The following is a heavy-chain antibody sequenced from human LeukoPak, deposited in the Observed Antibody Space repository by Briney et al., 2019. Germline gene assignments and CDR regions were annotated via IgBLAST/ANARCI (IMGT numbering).Heavy chain of an antibody. J-gene: IGHJ5*02. V-gene: IGHV1-2*02. CDR2: INPNSGGT. D-gene: IGHD5/OR15-5a*01. CDR3: ARRVVFTTDWFDP. CDR1: GYTFTDYY. Sequence: ASVKVSCKASGYTFTDYYMHWVRQAPGQGLEWMGWINPNSGGTNYAQKFQGRVTMTRDTSISTAYMELSRLRSDDTAVFYCARRVVFTTDWFDPWGQGTLVTVSS.